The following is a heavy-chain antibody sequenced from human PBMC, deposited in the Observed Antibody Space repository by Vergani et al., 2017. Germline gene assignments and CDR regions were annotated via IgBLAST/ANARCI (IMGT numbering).Heavy chain of an antibody. V-gene: IGHV4-30-4*08. Sequence: QVQLQESGPGLVKPSQTLSLTCTVSGGSISSGDYYWSWIRQPPGKGLGGIGYFYYTGSTYYNRSLKRRVTISVDTSKNQFSLKVTSVTAADTAVYYCARTLGELSSNYFYYGMDVWGQGTTVTVSS. CDR1: GGSISSGDYY. J-gene: IGHJ6*02. D-gene: IGHD3-16*02. CDR3: ARTLGELSSNYFYYGMDV. CDR2: FYYTGST.